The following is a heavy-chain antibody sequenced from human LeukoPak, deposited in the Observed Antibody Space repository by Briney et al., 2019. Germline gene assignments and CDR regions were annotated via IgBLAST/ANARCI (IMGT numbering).Heavy chain of an antibody. CDR3: ARDSGYSSAEDY. V-gene: IGHV3-21*01. CDR2: ISSSSSYI. CDR1: GFTFSSYS. J-gene: IGHJ4*02. D-gene: IGHD6-19*01. Sequence: GGSLRLPCAASGFTFSSYSMNWVRQAPGKGLEWVSSISSSSSYIYYADSVKGRFTISRDNAKNSLYLQMNSLRAEDTAVYYCARDSGYSSAEDYWGQGTLVTVSS.